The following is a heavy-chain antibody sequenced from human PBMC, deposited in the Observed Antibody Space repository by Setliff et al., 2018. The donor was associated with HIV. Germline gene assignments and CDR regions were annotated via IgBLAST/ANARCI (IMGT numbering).Heavy chain of an antibody. D-gene: IGHD6-19*01. CDR3: TKKGPKGQWLVDLYFDS. Sequence: GGSLRLSCAASGFNFSTHTMNWIRQAPGKGLEWVANINQDGSEEYYVDSVKGRFTISRDNAKNSVYLQMNSLRVEDTAMYYCTKKGPKGQWLVDLYFDSWGQGTLVTVSS. V-gene: IGHV3-7*01. CDR2: INQDGSEE. CDR1: GFNFSTHT. J-gene: IGHJ4*02.